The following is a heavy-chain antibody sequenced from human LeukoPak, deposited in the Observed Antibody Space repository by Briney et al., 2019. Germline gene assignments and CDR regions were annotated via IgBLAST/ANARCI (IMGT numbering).Heavy chain of an antibody. CDR2: VYSDGSK. CDR1: GFSVSSNY. Sequence: GGSLRLSCAASGFSVSSNYMNWVRQAPGKGLEWVSVVYSDGSKYYADSVKGRFTISRDNLENMLYLQGNSLRAEDTAVYYCARGSGLFDYWGQGTLVTVSS. J-gene: IGHJ4*02. D-gene: IGHD1-26*01. V-gene: IGHV3-53*01. CDR3: ARGSGLFDY.